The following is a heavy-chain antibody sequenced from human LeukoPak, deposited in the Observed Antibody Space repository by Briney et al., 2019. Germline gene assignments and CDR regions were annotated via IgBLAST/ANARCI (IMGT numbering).Heavy chain of an antibody. D-gene: IGHD2-2*01. Sequence: SETLSLTCAVYGGSVSGYYWSWIRQPPGKGLEWIGEINHSGSTNYNPSLKSRVTISVDTSKNQFSLKLSSVTAADTAVYYCARGLRCSSTSCYRLSYFDYWGQGTLVTVSS. V-gene: IGHV4-34*01. CDR3: ARGLRCSSTSCYRLSYFDY. CDR1: GGSVSGYY. J-gene: IGHJ4*02. CDR2: INHSGST.